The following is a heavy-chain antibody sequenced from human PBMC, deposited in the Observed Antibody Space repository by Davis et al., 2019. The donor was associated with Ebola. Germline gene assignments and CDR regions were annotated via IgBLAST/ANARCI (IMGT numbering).Heavy chain of an antibody. Sequence: PGGSLRLSCAASGFTFSSYSMNWVRQAPGKGLGWVSSISSSSSYIYYADSVKGRFTISRDNAKNSLYLQMNSLRAEDTAVYYCARAETSILWWSYGMDVWGQGTTVTVSS. V-gene: IGHV3-21*01. D-gene: IGHD2-21*01. CDR1: GFTFSSYS. J-gene: IGHJ6*02. CDR3: ARAETSILWWSYGMDV. CDR2: ISSSSSYI.